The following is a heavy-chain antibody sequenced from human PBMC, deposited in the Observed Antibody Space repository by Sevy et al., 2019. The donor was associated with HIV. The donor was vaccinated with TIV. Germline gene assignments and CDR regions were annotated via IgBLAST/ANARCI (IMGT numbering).Heavy chain of an antibody. J-gene: IGHJ5*02. Sequence: GGSLRLSCAASGFTFSSYAMSWVRQAPGKGLEWVSAISGSGGSTYYADSVKGRFTISRDNSKNTLYLQMNSLRAEDTAVYYCSKAGTRSTYYYGSGSPEAGFDPWGQGTLVTVS. CDR3: SKAGTRSTYYYGSGSPEAGFDP. CDR1: GFTFSSYA. CDR2: ISGSGGST. D-gene: IGHD3-10*01. V-gene: IGHV3-23*01.